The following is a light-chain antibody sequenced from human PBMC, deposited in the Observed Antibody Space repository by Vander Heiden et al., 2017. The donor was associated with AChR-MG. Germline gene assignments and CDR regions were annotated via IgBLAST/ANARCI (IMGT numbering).Light chain of an antibody. CDR2: ATT. J-gene: IGKJ2*01. CDR3: HQYVSSPQRYT. V-gene: IGKV3-20*01. Sequence: EMVLTQSPGTLSLSPGERATLSCRASQTVRSHLVWYQQKPGQAPRLLIYATTIRATGIPDRFSGSGSGTDFTLTISRLEPEDFAVYYCHQYVSSPQRYTFGQGTKLEIK. CDR1: QTVRSH.